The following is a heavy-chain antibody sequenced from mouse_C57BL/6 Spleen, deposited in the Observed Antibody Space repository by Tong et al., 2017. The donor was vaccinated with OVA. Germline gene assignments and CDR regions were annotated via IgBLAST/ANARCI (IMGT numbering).Heavy chain of an antibody. Sequence: EVQLQESGGGLVKPGGSLKLSCAASGFTFSSYAMSWVRQTPEKRLEWVATISDGGSYTYYPDNVKGRFTISRDNAKNNLYLQMSHLKSEDTAMYYCARDGYSNYVGYAMDYWGQGTSVTVSS. V-gene: IGHV5-4*01. J-gene: IGHJ4*01. CDR1: GFTFSSYA. D-gene: IGHD2-5*01. CDR2: ISDGGSYT. CDR3: ARDGYSNYVGYAMDY.